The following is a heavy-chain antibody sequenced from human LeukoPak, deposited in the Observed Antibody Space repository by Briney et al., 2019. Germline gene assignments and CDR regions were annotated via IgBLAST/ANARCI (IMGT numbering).Heavy chain of an antibody. J-gene: IGHJ4*02. Sequence: GGFLRLSCAASGFTFSSYSMNWVRQAPGEGLEWVSSISSSSSYIYHADSVKGRFTISRDNAKNSLYLQMNSLRAEDTAVYYCARDKEYSSSSYDYWGQGTLVTVSS. V-gene: IGHV3-21*01. CDR2: ISSSSSYI. D-gene: IGHD6-6*01. CDR1: GFTFSSYS. CDR3: ARDKEYSSSSYDY.